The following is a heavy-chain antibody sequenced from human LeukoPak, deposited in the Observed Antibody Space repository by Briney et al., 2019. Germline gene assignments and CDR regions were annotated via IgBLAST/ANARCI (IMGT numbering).Heavy chain of an antibody. J-gene: IGHJ4*02. CDR2: IYYSGST. D-gene: IGHD3-16*01. Sequence: SETLPLTCTVSGGSISSYYWSWIRQPPGKGLEWIGYIYYSGSTNYNPSLKSRVTISVDTSKNQFSLKLSSVTAADTAVYYCARGGLLPDFDYLGQGTLVTVSS. V-gene: IGHV4-59*01. CDR3: ARGGLLPDFDY. CDR1: GGSISSYY.